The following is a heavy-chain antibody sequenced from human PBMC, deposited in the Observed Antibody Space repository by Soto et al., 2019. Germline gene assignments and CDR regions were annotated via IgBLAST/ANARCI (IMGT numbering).Heavy chain of an antibody. CDR1: GFNFSRSW. Sequence: GGSLRLSCEASGFNFSRSWMSWVRQAPGKGLEWVANMKEDGSEKYYADSVRGRFTISRDNAKNSVHLQMNSLRVEDTAVYYCARGFYTDYWGQGALVT. D-gene: IGHD3-3*01. CDR3: ARGFYTDY. V-gene: IGHV3-7*01. CDR2: MKEDGSEK. J-gene: IGHJ4*02.